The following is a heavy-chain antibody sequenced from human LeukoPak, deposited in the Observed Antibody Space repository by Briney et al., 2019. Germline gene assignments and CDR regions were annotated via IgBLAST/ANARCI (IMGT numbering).Heavy chain of an antibody. V-gene: IGHV4-30-4*08. D-gene: IGHD6-6*01. J-gene: IGHJ4*02. Sequence: NPSETLSLTCTVSGGSISSGDYYWSWIRQPPGKGLEWIGYIYYSGSTYYNPSLKSRVTISVDTSKIQFSLKLSSVTAADTAVYYCASEDSSSSYFDYWGQGTLVTVSS. CDR1: GGSISSGDYY. CDR2: IYYSGST. CDR3: ASEDSSSSYFDY.